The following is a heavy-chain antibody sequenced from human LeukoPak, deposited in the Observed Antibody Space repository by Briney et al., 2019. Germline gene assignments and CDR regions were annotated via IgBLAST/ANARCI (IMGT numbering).Heavy chain of an antibody. CDR2: ISGSGGST. J-gene: IGHJ6*02. CDR3: ARETDRVIYYYYGMDV. D-gene: IGHD1-14*01. CDR1: GFTFSSYA. V-gene: IGHV3-23*01. Sequence: SGGSLRLSCAASGFTFSSYAMSWVRQAPGKGLEWVSAISGSGGSTYYADSVKGRFTISRDNSKNTLYLQMNSLRAEDTAVYYCARETDRVIYYYYGMDVWGQGTTVTVSS.